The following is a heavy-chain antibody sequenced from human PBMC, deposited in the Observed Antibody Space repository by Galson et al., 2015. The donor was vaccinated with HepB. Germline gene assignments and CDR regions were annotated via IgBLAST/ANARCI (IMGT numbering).Heavy chain of an antibody. D-gene: IGHD6-19*01. CDR2: ISGSGGST. CDR3: GKDYAPRHSSGWYSKTYGGGENGRGAFDT. J-gene: IGHJ3*02. Sequence: SLRLSCAASGFTFSSYAMSWVRQAPGKGLEWVSAISGSGGSTYYADSVKGRFTISRDNSKNTLYLQMNSLRAGDTAVYYCGKDYAPRHSSGWYSKTYGGGENGRGAFDTWGQGTMVTVSS. V-gene: IGHV3-23*01. CDR1: GFTFSSYA.